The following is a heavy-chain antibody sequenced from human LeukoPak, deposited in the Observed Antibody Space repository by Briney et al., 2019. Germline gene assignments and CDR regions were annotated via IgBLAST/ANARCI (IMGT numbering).Heavy chain of an antibody. Sequence: PGGSLRLSCAASGFTFSSYGMHWVRQAPGKGLELVAVISYDGSNKYYADSVKGRFTISRDNSKNTLYLQMNSLRAEDTAVYYCAKDLHWFDPWGQGTLVTVSS. D-gene: IGHD5/OR15-5a*01. J-gene: IGHJ5*02. CDR1: GFTFSSYG. V-gene: IGHV3-30*18. CDR2: ISYDGSNK. CDR3: AKDLHWFDP.